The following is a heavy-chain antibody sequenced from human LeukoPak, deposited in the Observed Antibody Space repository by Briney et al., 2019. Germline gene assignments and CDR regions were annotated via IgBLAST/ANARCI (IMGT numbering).Heavy chain of an antibody. CDR1: GFSFSSHW. D-gene: IGHD3-16*01. CDR2: IKQDGSEK. CDR3: ARGFGITF. V-gene: IGHV3-7*03. Sequence: PGGSLRLSCAASGFSFSSHWMSWVRQAPGKGLEWVASIKQDGSEKHYVDSVKGRFTVSRDNAKNSPYLQMNSLRADDTAVYYCARGFGITFWGQGTLVSVSS. J-gene: IGHJ4*02.